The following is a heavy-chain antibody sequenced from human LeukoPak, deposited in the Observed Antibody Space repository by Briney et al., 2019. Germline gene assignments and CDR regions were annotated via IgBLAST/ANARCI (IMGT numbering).Heavy chain of an antibody. CDR2: IYYSGST. Sequence: SETLSLTCTVSGGSISSYYWSWIRQPPGKGLEWIGYIYYSGSTNYNPSLKSRVTISVDTSKNQFSLKLSSVTAADTAVYYCARSTLRLPNYYGSGSYYNVDIWFDPWGQGTLVTVSS. V-gene: IGHV4-59*08. D-gene: IGHD3-10*01. CDR1: GGSISSYY. CDR3: ARSTLRLPNYYGSGSYYNVDIWFDP. J-gene: IGHJ5*02.